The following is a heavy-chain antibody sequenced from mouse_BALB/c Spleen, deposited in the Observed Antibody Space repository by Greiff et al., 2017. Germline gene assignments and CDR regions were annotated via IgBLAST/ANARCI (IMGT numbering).Heavy chain of an antibody. CDR2: IDPANGNT. D-gene: IGHD1-1*01. CDR1: GFNIKDTY. CDR3: ARITPFDY. J-gene: IGHJ2*01. Sequence: EVQRVESGAELVKPGASVKLSCTASGFNIKDTYMHWVKQRPEQGLEWIGRIDPANGNTKYDPKFQGKATITADTSSNTAYLQLSSLTSEDTAVYYCARITPFDYWGQGTTLTVSS. V-gene: IGHV14-3*02.